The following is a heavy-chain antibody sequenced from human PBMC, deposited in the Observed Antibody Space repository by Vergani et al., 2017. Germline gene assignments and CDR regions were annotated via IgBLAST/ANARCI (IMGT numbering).Heavy chain of an antibody. CDR2: INPSGGST. CDR1: GYPFTSYY. CDR3: ARDLGYCSGGSCYEGAFDI. Sequence: QVQLVQSGAEVKKPGASVKVSCKASGYPFTSYYMHWVRQAPGQGLEWMGIINPSGGSTSYAQKFQGRVTMTRDTSTSTVYMELSSLRSEDTAVYYCARDLGYCSGGSCYEGAFDIWGQGTMVTVSS. D-gene: IGHD2-15*01. J-gene: IGHJ3*02. V-gene: IGHV1-46*01.